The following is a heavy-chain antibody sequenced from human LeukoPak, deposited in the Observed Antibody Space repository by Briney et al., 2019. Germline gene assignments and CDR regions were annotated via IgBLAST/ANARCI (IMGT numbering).Heavy chain of an antibody. CDR3: TTDSSSWYV. D-gene: IGHD6-13*01. V-gene: IGHV1-24*01. CDR1: GYTLTELS. J-gene: IGHJ4*02. CDR2: FDPEDGET. Sequence: ASVKVSCKVSGYTLTELSMHWVRQAPGKGLEWMGGFDPEDGETIYAQKCQGTVTMTADTSTDTAYMEQSTLRSEATAVYYCTTDSSSWYVWGQGTLVTVSS.